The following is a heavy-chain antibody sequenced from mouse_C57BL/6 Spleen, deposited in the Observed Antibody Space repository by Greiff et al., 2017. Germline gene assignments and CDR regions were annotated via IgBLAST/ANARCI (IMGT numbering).Heavy chain of an antibody. J-gene: IGHJ4*01. D-gene: IGHD1-1*01. V-gene: IGHV1-64*01. CDR1: GYTFTSYW. CDR3: ARWYYYGIYAMDY. CDR2: IHPNSGST. Sequence: QVQLKQPGAELVKPGASVKLSCKASGYTFTSYWMHWVKQRPGQGLEWIGMIHPNSGSTNYNEKFKSKATLTVDKSSSTAYMQLSSLTSEDSAVYYCARWYYYGIYAMDYWGQGTSVTVSS.